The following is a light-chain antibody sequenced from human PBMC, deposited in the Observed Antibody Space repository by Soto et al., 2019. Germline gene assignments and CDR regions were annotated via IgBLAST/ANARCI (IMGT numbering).Light chain of an antibody. CDR3: QVWLTSSDYVL. CDR1: NIGSKS. V-gene: IGLV3-21*02. Sequence: SYELTQAPSVSAAPGQTARITCGGNNIGSKSVQWYQQKPGQAPVLVVYDDGDRPSGIPERFSGSNSGNTATLTISRVEAGDEADYYCQVWLTSSDYVLFGGGTKLTVL. J-gene: IGLJ2*01. CDR2: DDG.